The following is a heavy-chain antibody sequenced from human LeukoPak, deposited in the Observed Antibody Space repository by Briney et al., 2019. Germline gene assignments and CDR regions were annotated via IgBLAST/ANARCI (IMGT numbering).Heavy chain of an antibody. CDR1: GFTVSSNY. Sequence: GGSLRLSCAVSGFTVSSNYMSWVRQAPGKGLEWVSFIYSGGSAYYADSVKGRFTISRDNSKNTLYLQMNSLRPEDTAVYYCVRALYRGYYLDYWGQGTLVTVSS. CDR3: VRALYRGYYLDY. J-gene: IGHJ4*02. V-gene: IGHV3-53*01. CDR2: IYSGGSA. D-gene: IGHD3-16*01.